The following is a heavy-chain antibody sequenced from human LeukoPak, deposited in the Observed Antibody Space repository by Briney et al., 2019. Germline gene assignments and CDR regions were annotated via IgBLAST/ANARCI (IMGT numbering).Heavy chain of an antibody. Sequence: SETLSLTCTVSGGSINAYYWSWIRQPPGKGLEWIAYVRDNGENNHNPSLKSRVAISVDTANNQISLRLNFETAADTAIYYCARQPANTAAFDIWGLGTMVTVSS. CDR1: GGSINAYY. CDR3: ARQPANTAAFDI. CDR2: VRDNGEN. D-gene: IGHD5-18*01. J-gene: IGHJ3*02. V-gene: IGHV4-59*08.